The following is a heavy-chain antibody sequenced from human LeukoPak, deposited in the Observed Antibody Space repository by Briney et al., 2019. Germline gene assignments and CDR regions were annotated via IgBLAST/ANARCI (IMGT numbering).Heavy chain of an antibody. Sequence: GGSLRLSCVASGFTFRTYDMLWVRQAPGKGLEWVSSISSRSGDIYYADSVKGRFTISRYNSKNPLYLQLNSMRAEDTAVYYCARGSGMTGSTDWFDPWGQGSLVTVSS. CDR2: ISSRSGDI. V-gene: IGHV3-21*01. D-gene: IGHD1-7*01. CDR3: ARGSGMTGSTDWFDP. J-gene: IGHJ5*02. CDR1: GFTFRTYD.